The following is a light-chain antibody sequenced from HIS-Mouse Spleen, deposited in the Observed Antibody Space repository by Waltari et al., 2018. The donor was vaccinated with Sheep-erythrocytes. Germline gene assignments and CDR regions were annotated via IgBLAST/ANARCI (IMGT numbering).Light chain of an antibody. Sequence: AIQLTQSPASLSASVGDRVTVTCRASQGIRSALACDQQKPGPAPKPLIYDASCLESRGPARLSGSGSGPDFTLTISSRQPEDFATCYCQTFNNYPRTFGQGTKVELK. CDR3: QTFNNYPRT. J-gene: IGKJ1*01. CDR1: QGIRSA. V-gene: IGKV1-13*01. CDR2: DAS.